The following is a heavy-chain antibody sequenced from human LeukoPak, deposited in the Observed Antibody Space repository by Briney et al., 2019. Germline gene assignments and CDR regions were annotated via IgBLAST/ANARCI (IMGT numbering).Heavy chain of an antibody. CDR2: ISGYNGHT. Sequence: ASVKVSCKASGYIFTRYAISWVRQAPGQGLEWMGWISGYNGHTSSAQKFQGRVTMTRDMSTSTVYMELSSLRSEDTAVYYCARETDIVVVVAASPGLVYWGQGTLVTVSS. CDR3: ARETDIVVVVAASPGLVY. V-gene: IGHV1-18*01. CDR1: GYIFTRYA. D-gene: IGHD2-15*01. J-gene: IGHJ4*02.